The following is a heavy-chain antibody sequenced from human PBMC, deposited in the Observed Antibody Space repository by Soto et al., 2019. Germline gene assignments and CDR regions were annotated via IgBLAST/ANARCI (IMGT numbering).Heavy chain of an antibody. CDR2: ISGRGGNR. V-gene: IGHV3-23*01. CDR1: GFNFSRYA. J-gene: IGHJ4*02. CDR3: AKDGEAVATYNDY. D-gene: IGHD6-19*01. Sequence: GGPLRLSCVASGFNFSRYAMSWVRQAPGKGLEWVSHISGRGGNRYYVDSVKGRFTISRDNSKTALHLQMNSLRADDTAVYYCAKDGEAVATYNDYWGQGILVTVSS.